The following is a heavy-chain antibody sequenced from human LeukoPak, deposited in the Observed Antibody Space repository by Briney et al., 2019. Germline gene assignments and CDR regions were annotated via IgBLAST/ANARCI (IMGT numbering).Heavy chain of an antibody. Sequence: ASVKVSCKASGYTFTGYYMHWVRQAPGQGLEWMGWINPNSSGTNYAQKFQGRVTMTRDTSISTAYMELSRLRSDDTAVYYCARDLFMITFGGVIVRDYWGQGTLVTVSS. J-gene: IGHJ4*02. CDR3: ARDLFMITFGGVIVRDY. D-gene: IGHD3-16*02. CDR1: GYTFTGYY. CDR2: INPNSSGT. V-gene: IGHV1-2*02.